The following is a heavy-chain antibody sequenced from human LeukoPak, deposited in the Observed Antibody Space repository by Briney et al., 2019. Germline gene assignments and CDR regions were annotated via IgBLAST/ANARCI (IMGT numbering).Heavy chain of an antibody. Sequence: GGSLRLSCAASGFTFNNYAMSWVRQAPGKGLEWVSAITGSGTSTHYADSVKGRFTISRDNSKNTLHLQMNSLRADDTAVYYCAKAPLGYCSGAYCYYFDYWGQGTLVTVSS. CDR1: GFTFNNYA. CDR2: ITGSGTST. V-gene: IGHV3-23*01. CDR3: AKAPLGYCSGAYCYYFDY. J-gene: IGHJ4*02. D-gene: IGHD2-15*01.